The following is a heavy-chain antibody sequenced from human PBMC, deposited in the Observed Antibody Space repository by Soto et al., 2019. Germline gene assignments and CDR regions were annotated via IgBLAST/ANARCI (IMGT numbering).Heavy chain of an antibody. D-gene: IGHD6-13*01. CDR1: GFSLSTSGVG. Sequence: QITLKESGPTLVKPTQTLTLTCTFSGFSLSTSGVGVGWIRQPPGKALEWLALIYWDDDKRYSPSLKSRLTITKHTSNNQVVLTMTNMDPVDTATYYCAHRLGIAAAVPFDYWGQGTLVTFSS. CDR3: AHRLGIAAAVPFDY. V-gene: IGHV2-5*02. CDR2: IYWDDDK. J-gene: IGHJ4*02.